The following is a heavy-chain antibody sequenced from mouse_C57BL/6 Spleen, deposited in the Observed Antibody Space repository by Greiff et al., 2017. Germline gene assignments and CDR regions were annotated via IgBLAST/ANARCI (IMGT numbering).Heavy chain of an antibody. Sequence: EVQGVESGPGMVKPSQSLSLTCTVTGYSITSGYDWHWIRHFPGNKLEWMGYISYSGSTNYNPSLKSRISITHDTSKNHFFLKLNSVTTEDTATYYCARGYYGRSPAYWGQGTLVTVSA. CDR2: ISYSGST. J-gene: IGHJ3*01. CDR1: GYSITSGYD. V-gene: IGHV3-1*01. CDR3: ARGYYGRSPAY. D-gene: IGHD1-1*01.